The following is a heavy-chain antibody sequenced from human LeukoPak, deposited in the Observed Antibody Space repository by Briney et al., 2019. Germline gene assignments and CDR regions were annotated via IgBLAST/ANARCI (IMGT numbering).Heavy chain of an antibody. CDR2: INSDGSST. Sequence: GGSLRLSCAASGFTFSSYWMHWVHQAPGKGLVWVSRINSDGSSTSYADSVKGRFTISRDNAKNTLYLQMNSLRAEDTAVYYCARVVRIGWFDPWGQGTLVTVSS. D-gene: IGHD3-10*01. CDR1: GFTFSSYW. V-gene: IGHV3-74*01. CDR3: ARVVRIGWFDP. J-gene: IGHJ5*02.